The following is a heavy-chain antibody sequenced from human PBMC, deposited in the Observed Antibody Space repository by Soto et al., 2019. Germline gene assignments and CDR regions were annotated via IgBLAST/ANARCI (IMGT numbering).Heavy chain of an antibody. CDR2: ISERGDTT. J-gene: IGHJ4*02. CDR3: AKDKPGTTSFDY. CDR1: GLTFSNAW. V-gene: IGHV3-23*04. Sequence: EVQLVESGGGLVKPGGSLRLSCAASGLTFSNAWMTWVRQAPGKGLEWVSGISERGDTTHYADSVKGRFTISRDTSKNTLYLQLNTLRADDTAVYYCAKDKPGTTSFDYWGQGILVTVSS. D-gene: IGHD1-1*01.